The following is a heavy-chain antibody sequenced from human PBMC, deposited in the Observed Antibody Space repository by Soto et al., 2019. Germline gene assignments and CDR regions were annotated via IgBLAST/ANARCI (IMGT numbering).Heavy chain of an antibody. CDR3: ARVAYCISTSCYGYHYYGMDV. CDR2: IYQSGST. CDR1: GGSISSSNW. J-gene: IGHJ6*02. Sequence: QVQLQESGPGLVKPSGTLSLTCAVSGGSISSSNWWNWVRQPPGKGLEWIGEIYQSGSTNYNPSLKSRVTISADKSKNQFSLKLGSVTAADTAVYYCARVAYCISTSCYGYHYYGMDVWGQGTTVTVSS. V-gene: IGHV4-4*02. D-gene: IGHD2-2*01.